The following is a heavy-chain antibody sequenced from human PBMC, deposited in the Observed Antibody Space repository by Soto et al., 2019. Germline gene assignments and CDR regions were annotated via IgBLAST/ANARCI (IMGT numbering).Heavy chain of an antibody. CDR2: TSGSGGDT. D-gene: IGHD3-16*01. CDR3: TGGGGFDS. Sequence: GGSLRLSCEASGFTFSNSAMNWVRQAPGKGLEWVSGTSGSGGDTSYAASVKGRFTISRDNSKNTLFLQVNSLRVEDTAVYYCTGGGGFDSWGQGTVVTVSS. J-gene: IGHJ4*02. CDR1: GFTFSNSA. V-gene: IGHV3-23*01.